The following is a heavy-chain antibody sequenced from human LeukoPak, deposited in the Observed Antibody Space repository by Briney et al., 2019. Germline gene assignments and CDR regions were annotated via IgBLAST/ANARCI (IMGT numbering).Heavy chain of an antibody. D-gene: IGHD3-10*01. CDR1: GGSISSSSNF. J-gene: IGHJ4*02. Sequence: PSETLSLTCTVSGGSISSSSNFGRWLRQPPGKGLEWIVSINYSGSTYYNRSLKSRVTISVDTSKNQLSLKLSSVTAADTAVFYCVRYVVSGSGIYYFDYWGQGTLVTVSS. V-gene: IGHV4-39*01. CDR3: VRYVVSGSGIYYFDY. CDR2: INYSGST.